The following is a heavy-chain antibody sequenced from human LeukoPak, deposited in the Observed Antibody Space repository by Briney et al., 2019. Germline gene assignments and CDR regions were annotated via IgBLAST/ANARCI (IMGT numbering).Heavy chain of an antibody. D-gene: IGHD4-23*01. V-gene: IGHV3-7*01. CDR2: IKQDGSEK. J-gene: IGHJ4*02. CDR1: GFTFSSYW. CDR3: AREDYGGNSGNFDY. Sequence: GGSLRLYCAASGFTFSSYWMSWVRQAPGKGLEWVANIKQDGSEKYYVDSVKGRFTISRDNAKNSLYLQMNSLRAEDTAVYYCAREDYGGNSGNFDYWGQGTLVTVSS.